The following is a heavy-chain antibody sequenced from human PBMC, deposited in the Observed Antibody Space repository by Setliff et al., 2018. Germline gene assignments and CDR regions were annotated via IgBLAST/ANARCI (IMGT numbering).Heavy chain of an antibody. Sequence: ASVKVSCKASGYTFTGYYIHWVRQAPGEGLEWMGCINVNSGDTNYAQKFQGRVIVTRDTSSSTAYMELRSLRPDDTAVYFCARGRIHDSSDYIGNWFDPWGQGTLVTVSS. J-gene: IGHJ5*02. CDR3: ARGRIHDSSDYIGNWFDP. V-gene: IGHV1-2*02. CDR1: GYTFTGYY. CDR2: INVNSGDT. D-gene: IGHD3-22*01.